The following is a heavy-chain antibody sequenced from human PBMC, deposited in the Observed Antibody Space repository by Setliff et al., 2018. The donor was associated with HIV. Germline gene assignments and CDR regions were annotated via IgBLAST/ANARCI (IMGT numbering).Heavy chain of an antibody. CDR1: GYSFTSYT. D-gene: IGHD5-12*01. V-gene: IGHV1-3*01. CDR3: ARAWSTGYSGYVAPAY. CDR2: INAGNGNT. Sequence: ASVKVSCKASGYSFTSYTIHWVRQAPGQRLEWMGWINAGNGNTKYSQKFRGRVTFTRDTSASTAYMELSGLGFEDTAVYYCARAWSTGYSGYVAPAYWGQGTLVTVSS. J-gene: IGHJ4*02.